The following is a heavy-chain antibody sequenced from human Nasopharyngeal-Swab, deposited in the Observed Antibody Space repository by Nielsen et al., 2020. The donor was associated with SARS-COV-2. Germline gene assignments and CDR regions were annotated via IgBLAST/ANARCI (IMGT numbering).Heavy chain of an antibody. D-gene: IGHD6-13*01. V-gene: IGHV3-21*01. CDR1: GFTFSSYS. CDR3: ARATGYSSSQGDY. J-gene: IGHJ4*02. CDR2: ISSSSSHI. Sequence: GESLKISCAASGFTFSSYSMNWVRQAPGKGLEWVSSISSSSSHIYYADSVKGRFTISRDNAKNSLYLQMNSLRAEDTAVYYCARATGYSSSQGDYWGQGTLVTVSS.